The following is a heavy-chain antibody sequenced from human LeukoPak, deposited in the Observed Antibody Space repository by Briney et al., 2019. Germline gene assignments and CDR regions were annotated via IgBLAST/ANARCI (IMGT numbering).Heavy chain of an antibody. Sequence: GGSLRLSCEASGFTFSDYSMSWLRQTPGKGLEWISYISSTGTTIYYTDSVKGRFTISRDNAKKTLFLQMSTLRAEDTAEYYCARDRYEVLSGYDRLDYWGQGTLVTVSS. J-gene: IGHJ4*02. D-gene: IGHD3-9*01. CDR2: ISSTGTTI. V-gene: IGHV3-11*01. CDR3: ARDRYEVLSGYDRLDY. CDR1: GFTFSDYS.